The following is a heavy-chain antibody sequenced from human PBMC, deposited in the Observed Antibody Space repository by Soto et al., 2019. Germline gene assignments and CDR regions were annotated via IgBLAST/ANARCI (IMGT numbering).Heavy chain of an antibody. Sequence: GGSLRLSCAASGFTFSSYWMHWVRQAPGKGLVWVSRINSDGSSTSYADSVKGRFTISRDNAKNTLYLQMNSLRAEDTAVYYCERGFPGEGPDDFYVMYVWAQGSKVTGSS. CDR3: ERGFPGEGPDDFYVMYV. CDR2: INSDGSST. D-gene: IGHD2-21*01. V-gene: IGHV3-74*01. J-gene: IGHJ6*02. CDR1: GFTFSSYW.